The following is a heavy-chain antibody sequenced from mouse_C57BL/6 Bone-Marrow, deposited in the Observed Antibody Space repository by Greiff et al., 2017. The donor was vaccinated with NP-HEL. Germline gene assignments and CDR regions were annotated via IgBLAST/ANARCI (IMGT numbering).Heavy chain of an antibody. Sequence: EVMLVESGGGLVQPGGSMKLSCAASGFTFSDAWMDWVRQSPEKGLEWVAEIRNKANNPSTYYAESVKGRFTISRDDSKRSVYLQMNSLRAEDSGIYYCNWEDYWGQGTTLTVSS. V-gene: IGHV6-6*01. J-gene: IGHJ2*01. CDR2: IRNKANNPST. CDR3: NWEDY. CDR1: GFTFSDAW.